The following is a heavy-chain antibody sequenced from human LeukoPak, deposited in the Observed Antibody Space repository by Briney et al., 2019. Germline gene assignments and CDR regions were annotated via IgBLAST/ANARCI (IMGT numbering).Heavy chain of an antibody. Sequence: PGGSLRLSCVVSGFTFSDYAMSWVRQAPEKGLDWVSVISGSAHKIRYADSVKGRFTISRDNAKNSLYLQMNSLRAEDTAVYYCAREAVWDYDYVWGADWGQGTLVTVSS. D-gene: IGHD3-16*01. CDR3: AREAVWDYDYVWGAD. J-gene: IGHJ4*02. CDR1: GFTFSDYA. CDR2: ISGSAHKI. V-gene: IGHV3-11*01.